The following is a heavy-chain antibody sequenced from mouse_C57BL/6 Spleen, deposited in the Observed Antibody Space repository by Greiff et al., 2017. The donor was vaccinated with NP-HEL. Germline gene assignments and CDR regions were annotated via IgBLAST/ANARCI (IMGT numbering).Heavy chain of an antibody. CDR3: ARRGPFMVTTEAMDY. D-gene: IGHD2-2*01. V-gene: IGHV5-12*01. J-gene: IGHJ4*01. CDR1: GFTFSDYY. CDR2: ISNGGGST. Sequence: EVKLVESGGGLVQPGGSLKLSCAASGFTFSDYYMYWVRQTPEKRLEWVAYISNGGGSTYYPDTVKGRFTISRDNAKNTLYLQMSRLKSEDTAMYYCARRGPFMVTTEAMDYWGQGTSVTVSS.